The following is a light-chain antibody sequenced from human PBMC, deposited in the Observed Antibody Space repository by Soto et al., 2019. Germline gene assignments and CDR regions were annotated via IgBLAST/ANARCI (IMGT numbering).Light chain of an antibody. CDR1: QSVSSSY. V-gene: IGKV3-20*01. J-gene: IGKJ5*01. Sequence: IVFTQSPGTLSLSPGERATLSCRASQSVSSSYLAWYQQKPGQAPRLLIYGAFSRATDIPDRFSGSGSGTDFTLTINRLEPEDSAVYYCQQYGSLITVGQGTRLEIK. CDR2: GAF. CDR3: QQYGSLIT.